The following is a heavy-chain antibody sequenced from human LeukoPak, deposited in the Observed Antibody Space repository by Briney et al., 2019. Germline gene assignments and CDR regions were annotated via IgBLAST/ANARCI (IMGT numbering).Heavy chain of an antibody. Sequence: PGGSLRLSCAASGFTFSSYWTHWVRQAPGKGLVWVSRINSDGSSTSYADSVKGRFTISRDNAKNTLYLQMNSLRAEDTAVYYCARERVRGVTLKYWGQGTLVTVSS. D-gene: IGHD3-10*01. CDR2: INSDGSST. CDR1: GFTFSSYW. V-gene: IGHV3-74*01. J-gene: IGHJ4*02. CDR3: ARERVRGVTLKY.